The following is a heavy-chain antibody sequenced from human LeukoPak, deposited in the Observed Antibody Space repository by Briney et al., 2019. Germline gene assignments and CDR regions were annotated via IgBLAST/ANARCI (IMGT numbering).Heavy chain of an antibody. J-gene: IGHJ4*02. Sequence: SSETLSLTCSVSGDSISNYYWSWIRQPADKGLEWIGRIYSSGSTNCNPSLRSRATMSVDTSKNQFSLKLNSVTAADTAVYYCARSPVVRGVVTFDYWGQGTLVTVSS. CDR3: ARSPVVRGVVTFDY. D-gene: IGHD3-10*01. CDR1: GDSISNYY. CDR2: IYSSGST. V-gene: IGHV4-4*07.